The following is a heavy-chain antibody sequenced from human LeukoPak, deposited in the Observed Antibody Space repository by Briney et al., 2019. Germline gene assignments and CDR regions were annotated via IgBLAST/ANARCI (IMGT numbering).Heavy chain of an antibody. D-gene: IGHD2-2*01. J-gene: IGHJ4*02. CDR1: GGSFTGYF. V-gene: IGHV4-34*01. CDR3: ARTSITTSCMDY. CDR2: INDSGVT. Sequence: PSETLSLTCAVYGGSFTGYFWNWIRQSPGKGLEWIGEINDSGVTSYNPSLKSRVTISIDTSQNQFSLKVSSVTAADTAVYYCARTSITTSCMDYWGQGTLVTVSS.